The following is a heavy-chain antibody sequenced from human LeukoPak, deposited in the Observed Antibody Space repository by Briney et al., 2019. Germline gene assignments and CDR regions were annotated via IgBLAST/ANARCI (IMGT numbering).Heavy chain of an antibody. J-gene: IGHJ4*02. CDR2: IYPGESDT. CDR1: GYRFTNYW. Sequence: GGSLKISLKASGYRFTNYWIGWGRQVPGKGLEGRGIIYPGESDTRYSPSFQGQVTISADKSISTAYMQWSSLKASDTAMYYCTRWVYYYDTSGSRGEYWGQGTLVTVSS. CDR3: TRWVYYYDTSGSRGEY. V-gene: IGHV5-51*01. D-gene: IGHD3-22*01.